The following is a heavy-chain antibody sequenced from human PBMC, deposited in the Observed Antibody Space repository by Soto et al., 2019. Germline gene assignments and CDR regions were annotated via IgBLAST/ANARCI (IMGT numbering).Heavy chain of an antibody. Sequence: PSETLSLTCTVSGGSISSGDYYWSWIRQPPGKGLEWIGYIYYSGSTYYNPSLKSRVTISVDTSKNQFSLKLSSVTAADTAVYYCAREAHYYDSSGYSPQGRVGYWFDPWGQGTLVTVSS. CDR1: GGSISSGDYY. D-gene: IGHD3-22*01. CDR2: IYYSGST. CDR3: AREAHYYDSSGYSPQGRVGYWFDP. J-gene: IGHJ5*02. V-gene: IGHV4-30-4*01.